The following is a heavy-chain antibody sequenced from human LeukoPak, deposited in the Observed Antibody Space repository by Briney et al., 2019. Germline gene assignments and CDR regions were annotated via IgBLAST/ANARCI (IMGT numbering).Heavy chain of an antibody. Sequence: ASVTDSCKASGYTFTSYGISWVRQAPGQGLEWMGWISAYNGNTNYAQKLQGRVTMTTDTSASTAYMELRSLRADDTAVYYCARGHVLRFLGATDPWGQGTLVTVSS. CDR2: ISAYNGNT. J-gene: IGHJ5*02. CDR3: ARGHVLRFLGATDP. V-gene: IGHV1-18*01. CDR1: GYTFTSYG. D-gene: IGHD3-3*01.